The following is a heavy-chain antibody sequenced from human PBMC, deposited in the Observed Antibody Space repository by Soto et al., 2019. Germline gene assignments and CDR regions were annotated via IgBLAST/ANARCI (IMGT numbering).Heavy chain of an antibody. CDR2: MNTXSGIE. J-gene: IGHJ4*02. D-gene: IGHD5-18*01. CDR3: ARTMDTAMVSSWYY. V-gene: IGHV1-69*02. Sequence: SVKVSCKASGCTFTRYYMHWVRQATGQGLEWMGWMNTXSGIEXYAQKFKGRVXXTADKYTXXAYMELSSMRSEDTAVYYCARTMDTAMVSSWYYWGQGTLVTVSS. CDR1: GCTFTRYY.